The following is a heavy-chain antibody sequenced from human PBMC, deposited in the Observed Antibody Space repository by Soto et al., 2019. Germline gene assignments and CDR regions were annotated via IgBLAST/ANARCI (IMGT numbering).Heavy chain of an antibody. CDR3: AVASDQYYYYYYGMDV. CDR2: TYYRSKWYN. V-gene: IGHV6-1*01. Sequence: PSQTLSLTCVISGDSVSSNSAAWNWIRQSPSRGLEWLGRTYYRSKWYNDYAVSVKSRITINPDTSKNQFSLQLNSVTPEDTAVYYCAVASDQYYYYYYGMDVWGQGTTVTVSS. J-gene: IGHJ6*02. CDR1: GDSVSSNSAA.